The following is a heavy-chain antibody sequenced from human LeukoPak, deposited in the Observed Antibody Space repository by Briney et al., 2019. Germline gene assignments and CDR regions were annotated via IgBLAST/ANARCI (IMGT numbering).Heavy chain of an antibody. CDR2: IYYSGST. J-gene: IGHJ3*02. CDR3: ARQWYYYDSSGYYPDAFGI. D-gene: IGHD3-22*01. CDR1: GGSISSSSYY. V-gene: IGHV4-39*01. Sequence: PSETLSLTFTVSGGSISSSSYYWGWIRQPPGKGLEWIGSIYYSGSTYYNPSLKSRVTISVDTSKNQFSLKLSSVTAADTAVYYCARQWYYYDSSGYYPDAFGIWGQGTMVTVSS.